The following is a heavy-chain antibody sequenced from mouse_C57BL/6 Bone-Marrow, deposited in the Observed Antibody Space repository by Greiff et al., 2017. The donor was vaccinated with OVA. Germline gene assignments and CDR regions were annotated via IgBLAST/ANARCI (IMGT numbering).Heavy chain of an antibody. D-gene: IGHD2-2*01. CDR1: GYTFTDYN. CDR2: INPNNGGT. V-gene: IGHV1-18*01. J-gene: IGHJ1*03. CDR3: AREEIYYGLWGYFDV. Sequence: EVQGVESGPELVKPGASVKIPCKASGYTFTDYNMDWVKQSHGKSLEWIGDINPNNGGTIYNQKFKGKATLTVDKSSSTAYMELRSLTSEDTAVYYCAREEIYYGLWGYFDVWGTGTTVTVSS.